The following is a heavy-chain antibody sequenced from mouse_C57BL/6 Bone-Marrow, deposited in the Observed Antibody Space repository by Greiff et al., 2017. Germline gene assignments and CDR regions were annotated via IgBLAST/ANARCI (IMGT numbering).Heavy chain of an antibody. CDR3: ARSYDDDDYTMDY. CDR1: GYTFTNYW. CDR2: MHPNGGSP. Sequence: QVQLQQPGAELVKPGASVTLSCKASGYTFTNYWMHWVKQRPGHGLEWIGMMHPNGGSPDYNEKFKSEATLSVDKSSRTAYMELSSLTSEDSAVYYCARSYDDDDYTMDYWGQGTSVTVSS. V-gene: IGHV1-64*01. D-gene: IGHD2-4*01. J-gene: IGHJ4*01.